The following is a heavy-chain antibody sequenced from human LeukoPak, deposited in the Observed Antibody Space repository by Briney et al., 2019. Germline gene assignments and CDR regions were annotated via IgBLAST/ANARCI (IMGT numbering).Heavy chain of an antibody. J-gene: IGHJ4*02. D-gene: IGHD3-16*01. CDR3: ATDLNWVSH. V-gene: IGHV3-7*01. CDR2: INKDGSEK. CDR1: GMNNYW. Sequence: GGSLRLSCIGSGMNNYWMTWVRQAPGKGLQSLANINKDGSEKYYLDSVKGRITISRDNMKNSVFLEINSLRAEDTGIYYCATDLNWVSHWGQGTLVTVCS.